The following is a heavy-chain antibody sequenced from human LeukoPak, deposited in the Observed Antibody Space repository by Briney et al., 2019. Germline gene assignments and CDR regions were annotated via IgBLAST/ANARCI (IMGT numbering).Heavy chain of an antibody. D-gene: IGHD1-26*01. CDR3: TREVRSAWASFDP. Sequence: SETLSLTCTVSGYCISSGYYWGWIRQPPGKGLEWIGSIYHSGSTYYNPSLKSRVTISVDTSKNQFSLKLSSVTAADTAVYYCTREVRSAWASFDPWGQGTLVIVSS. V-gene: IGHV4-38-2*02. CDR1: GYCISSGYY. J-gene: IGHJ5*02. CDR2: IYHSGST.